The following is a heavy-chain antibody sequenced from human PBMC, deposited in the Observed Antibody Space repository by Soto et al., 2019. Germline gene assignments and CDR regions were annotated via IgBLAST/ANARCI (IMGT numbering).Heavy chain of an antibody. CDR3: ARKVASSDAAFYI. CDR2: IIPLFGTI. CDR1: GGTFSSYT. Sequence: QVQLVQSGAEVKKPGSSVKVSCKASGGTFSSYTISWVRQAPGQGLEWVGGIIPLFGTINYAQEFEGRLTIAADTSTSTAYMELTSLGSDDTAVYYCARKVASSDAAFYIWGQGTIVTVSS. J-gene: IGHJ3*02. V-gene: IGHV1-69*06.